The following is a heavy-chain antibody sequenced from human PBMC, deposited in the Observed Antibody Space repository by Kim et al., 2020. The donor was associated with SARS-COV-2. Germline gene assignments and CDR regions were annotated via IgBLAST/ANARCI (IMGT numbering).Heavy chain of an antibody. V-gene: IGHV3-33*01. CDR3: ARDSGFYYDSSGVAY. D-gene: IGHD3-10*01. CDR2: IWSDGTRK. J-gene: IGHJ4*02. Sequence: GGSLRLSCAVSGFTFSDYVMHWVRQIPGKGLEWVAVIWSDGTRKYYADSVKGRFTVSRDNAKDTLYLQMNSLTVEDTAVYYCARDSGFYYDSSGVAYWGQGTLVTVSS. CDR1: GFTFSDYV.